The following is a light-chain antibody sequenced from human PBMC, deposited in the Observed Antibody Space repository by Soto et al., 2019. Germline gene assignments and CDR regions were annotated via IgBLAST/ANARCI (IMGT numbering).Light chain of an antibody. CDR1: QSISTY. Sequence: EIWLTQYPATLSLSPGERATLSCRASQSISTYLAWYQKKPGQAPRLLIYDASNRATGIPARLSSSGSGTDFTITISSIENEDFAVYYCQQRSDWPITFGQGTRLEIK. V-gene: IGKV3-11*01. CDR3: QQRSDWPIT. J-gene: IGKJ5*01. CDR2: DAS.